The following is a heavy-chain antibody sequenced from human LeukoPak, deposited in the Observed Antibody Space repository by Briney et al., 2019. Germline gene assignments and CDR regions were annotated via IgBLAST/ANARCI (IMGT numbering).Heavy chain of an antibody. J-gene: IGHJ6*03. CDR3: AKDGDSSSSVDDNYYYYYYMDV. CDR2: ISGSGGST. Sequence: GGSLRLSCAASGFTFSSYAMSWVRQAPGKGLEWVSAISGSGGSTYCADSVKGRFTISRDNSKNTLYLQMNSLRAEDTAVYYCAKDGDSSSSVDDNYYYYYYMDVWGKGTTVTVSS. D-gene: IGHD6-6*01. V-gene: IGHV3-23*01. CDR1: GFTFSSYA.